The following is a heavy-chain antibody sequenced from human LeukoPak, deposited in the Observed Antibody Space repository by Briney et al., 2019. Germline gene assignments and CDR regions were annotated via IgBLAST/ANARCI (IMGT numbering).Heavy chain of an antibody. CDR3: AREWGLPGGSSNVFDI. Sequence: SETLSLTCTVSGGSISSYYWSWIRQPAGKGLEWIGRIYTSGSTNYNPSLKSRVTISIDTSRNQFSLKVKSVTAADTALYYCAREWGLPGGSSNVFDIWGQGTMVAVSS. D-gene: IGHD1-26*01. CDR1: GGSISSYY. CDR2: IYTSGST. J-gene: IGHJ3*02. V-gene: IGHV4-4*07.